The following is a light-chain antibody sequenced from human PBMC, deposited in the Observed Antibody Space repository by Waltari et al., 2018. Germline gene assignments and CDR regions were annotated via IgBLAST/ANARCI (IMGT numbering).Light chain of an antibody. CDR1: QSLLHRNGNNY. V-gene: IGKV2-28*01. CDR2: LGS. J-gene: IGKJ1*01. CDR3: MQSLQTLWT. Sequence: DIVVTQSPLSLPVTPGEPASISCRSSQSLLHRNGNNYLAWYLQKPGQSPQLLIYLGSNRASGVPDRFSGSGSGTDFTLRSSRVEAEDVGVYYCMQSLQTLWTFGQGTKVEIK.